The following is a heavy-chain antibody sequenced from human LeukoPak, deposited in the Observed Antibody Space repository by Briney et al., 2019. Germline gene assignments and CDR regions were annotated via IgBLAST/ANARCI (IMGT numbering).Heavy chain of an antibody. Sequence: GGSLRLSCSASGFAFSYYWMSWLRPAPGKGLEWVVNIKEGGSQKYHVDSVKGRFTVSRDNAKTSLYLKMNNLSAEDTAGYYCARERVWLTRDCWGQGNLVTVSP. J-gene: IGHJ4*02. CDR2: IKEGGSQK. CDR1: GFAFSYYW. V-gene: IGHV3-7*01. D-gene: IGHD3-16*01. CDR3: ARERVWLTRDC.